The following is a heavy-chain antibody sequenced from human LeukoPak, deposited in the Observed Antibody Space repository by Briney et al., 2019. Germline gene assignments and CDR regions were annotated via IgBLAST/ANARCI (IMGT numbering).Heavy chain of an antibody. Sequence: GGSLRLSCAASGFTFSSYAMSWVRQAPGKGLEWVSAISGSGGSTYYADSVKGRFTISRDNSKNTLYLQMNSLRAEDTAVYYCAGYGWGVRGVGPYDAFDIWGQGTMVTVSS. CDR2: ISGSGGST. V-gene: IGHV3-23*01. J-gene: IGHJ3*02. CDR1: GFTFSSYA. CDR3: AGYGWGVRGVGPYDAFDI. D-gene: IGHD3-10*01.